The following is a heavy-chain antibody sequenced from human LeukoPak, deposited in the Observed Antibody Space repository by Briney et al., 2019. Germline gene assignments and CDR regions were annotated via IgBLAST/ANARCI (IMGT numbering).Heavy chain of an antibody. CDR1: GFTFDDYG. D-gene: IGHD6-13*01. J-gene: IGHJ3*02. CDR2: IKQDGSEK. V-gene: IGHV3-7*01. Sequence: GSLRLSCAASGFTFDDYGMSWVRQAPGKGLEWVANIKQDGSEKYYVDSVKGRFTISRDNAKNSLYLQMNSLRAEDTAVYYCARVQQLVLDAFDIWGQGTMVTVSS. CDR3: ARVQQLVLDAFDI.